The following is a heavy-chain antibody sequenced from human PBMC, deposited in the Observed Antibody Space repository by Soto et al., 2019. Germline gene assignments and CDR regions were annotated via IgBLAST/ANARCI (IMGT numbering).Heavy chain of an antibody. CDR1: GYTFTSYG. V-gene: IGHV1-18*01. CDR3: AGWVGRGSYYDY. CDR2: ISAYNGNT. D-gene: IGHD1-26*01. J-gene: IGHJ4*02. Sequence: QVQLVQSGAEVKKPGASVKVSCKASGYTFTSYGISWVRQAPGQGLEWMGWISAYNGNTNYAQKLQGRVTMTTDTSTVSEDMELRSLRPDDTAVYYWAGWVGRGSYYDYWGQGTLVTVSS.